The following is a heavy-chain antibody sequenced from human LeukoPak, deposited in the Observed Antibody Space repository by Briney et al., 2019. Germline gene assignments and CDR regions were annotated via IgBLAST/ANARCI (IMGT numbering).Heavy chain of an antibody. J-gene: IGHJ4*02. CDR2: IYSGGST. V-gene: IGHV3-66*02. Sequence: GGSLRLSCAASGFTFSSYAMSWVRQAPGKGLEWVSVIYSGGSTYYADSVKGLFTISRDSSKNTLYLQMNSLRAEDTAVYYCARRHSSSWSFDYWGQGTLVTVSS. D-gene: IGHD6-13*01. CDR3: ARRHSSSWSFDY. CDR1: GFTFSSYA.